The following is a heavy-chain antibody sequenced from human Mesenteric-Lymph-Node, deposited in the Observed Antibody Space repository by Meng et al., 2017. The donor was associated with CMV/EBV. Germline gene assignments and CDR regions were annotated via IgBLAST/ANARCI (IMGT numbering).Heavy chain of an antibody. Sequence: GESLKISCAASGFTFSNYGMHWVRQAPGKGLEWVAVIWYNGRNRYYADSVKGRFTISRDDSENTVYLQMNSLRAEDTAVYYCARDVNNWFDPWGQGTLVTVSS. J-gene: IGHJ5*02. CDR2: IWYNGRNR. CDR3: ARDVNNWFDP. CDR1: GFTFSNYG. V-gene: IGHV3-33*01.